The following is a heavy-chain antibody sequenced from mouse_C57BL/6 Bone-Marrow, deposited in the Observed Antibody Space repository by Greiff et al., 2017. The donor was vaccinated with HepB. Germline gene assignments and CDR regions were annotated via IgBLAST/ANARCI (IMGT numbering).Heavy chain of an antibody. Sequence: VQLQQPGAELVKPGASVKLSCKASGYTFTSYWMQWVKQRPGQGLEWIGEIDPSDSYTNYNQKFKGKATLTVDTSPSTAYMQLSSLTSEDSSVYYCARSIYYDYDPYFDYWGQGTTLTVSS. CDR3: ARSIYYDYDPYFDY. CDR2: IDPSDSYT. CDR1: GYTFTSYW. V-gene: IGHV1-50*01. J-gene: IGHJ2*01. D-gene: IGHD2-4*01.